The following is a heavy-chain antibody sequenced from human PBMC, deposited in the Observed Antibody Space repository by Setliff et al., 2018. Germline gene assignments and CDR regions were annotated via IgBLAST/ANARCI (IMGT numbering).Heavy chain of an antibody. CDR1: GGTFSSYA. CDR2: IIPILGIA. CDR3: ARDEAVAGDY. J-gene: IGHJ4*02. D-gene: IGHD6-19*01. Sequence: SVKVSCKASGGTFSSYAISWVRQAPGQGLEWMGGIIPILGIANYAQKFQGRVTITADKSTSTAYMELSSLRSEDTTVYYCARDEAVAGDYWGQGTLVTVSS. V-gene: IGHV1-69*10.